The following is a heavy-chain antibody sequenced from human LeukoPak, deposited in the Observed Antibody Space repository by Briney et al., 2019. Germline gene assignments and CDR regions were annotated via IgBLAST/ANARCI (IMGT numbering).Heavy chain of an antibody. D-gene: IGHD3-3*01. CDR3: ARDQYDTWSRRGNFDS. J-gene: IGHJ4*02. CDR2: IKLDGSEK. Sequence: GGSLRLSCAASGFTFSDYGMYWVRQAPGKGLEWVANIKLDGSEKNYVDSVKGRFTISRDNTKNSLYLQMNSLRVEDTALFYCARDQYDTWSRRGNFDSWGQGTLVIVSS. V-gene: IGHV3-7*03. CDR1: GFTFSDYG.